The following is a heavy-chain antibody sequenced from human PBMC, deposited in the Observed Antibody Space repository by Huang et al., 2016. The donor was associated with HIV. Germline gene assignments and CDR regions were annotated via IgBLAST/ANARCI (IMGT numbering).Heavy chain of an antibody. Sequence: QVQLQQWGAGLLRPSETLSLTCAVYGGSFSGYYGTGIRQPPGKGLEWIGEIKHMESTNSNPSLKSRVTISVDTSRNQFSLTLTSVTAADTAVYYCARGQGGYYYYYMDVWGKGTTVTVSS. V-gene: IGHV4-34*01. CDR3: ARGQGGYYYYYMDV. CDR1: GGSFSGYY. J-gene: IGHJ6*03. CDR2: IKHMEST.